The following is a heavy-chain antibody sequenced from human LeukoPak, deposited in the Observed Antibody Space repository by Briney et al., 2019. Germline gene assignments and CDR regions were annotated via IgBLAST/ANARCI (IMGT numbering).Heavy chain of an antibody. V-gene: IGHV3-11*01. CDR2: ISSSGSTI. J-gene: IGHJ6*02. Sequence: GGSLRLSCAASGFTFSDYYMSWIRQAPGKGLEWVSYISSSGSTIYYADSVKGRFTISRDNAKNSLYLQMNSLRAEDTAVYYCARHCSGDNCYFYGMDVWGQGTTVTVSS. D-gene: IGHD2-15*01. CDR3: ARHCSGDNCYFYGMDV. CDR1: GFTFSDYY.